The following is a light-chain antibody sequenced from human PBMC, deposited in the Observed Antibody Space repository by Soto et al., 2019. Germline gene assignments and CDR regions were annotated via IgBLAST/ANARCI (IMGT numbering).Light chain of an antibody. CDR3: QSYDSTRSARYV. V-gene: IGLV1-40*01. CDR1: SSNIGAGYD. Sequence: QSVLTQLPSVSGAPGQRVTISCTGSSSNIGAGYDVHWYQQRPGTAPKLLIFGNINRPSGVPDRFSGSKSGTSASLAITGLQAEDEGDYYCQSYDSTRSARYVFGTGTKVTVL. J-gene: IGLJ1*01. CDR2: GNI.